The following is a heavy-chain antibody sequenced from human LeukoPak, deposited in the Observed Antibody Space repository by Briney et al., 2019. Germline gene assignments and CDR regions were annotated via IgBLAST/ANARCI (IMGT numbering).Heavy chain of an antibody. D-gene: IGHD3-22*01. CDR2: ITSGFTP. CDR1: GLTFSDYA. V-gene: IGHV3-23*01. J-gene: IGHJ4*02. Sequence: GGSLSLSCAASGLTFSDYAMSWFRQAPGKGLEYVAGITSGFTPLYADSVKGRFTVSRDNSKNTFHLQMNSLRAEDTAVYFCTRTYYYDSSGYDTDFDYWGQGTLVTVSS. CDR3: TRTYYYDSSGYDTDFDY.